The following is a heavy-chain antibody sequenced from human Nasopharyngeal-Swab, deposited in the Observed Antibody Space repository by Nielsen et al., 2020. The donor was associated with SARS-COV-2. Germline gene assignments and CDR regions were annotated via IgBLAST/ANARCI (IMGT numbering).Heavy chain of an antibody. D-gene: IGHD3-10*01. CDR2: MTPNSGNI. CDR3: ARGGSSLVANLEDP. Sequence: ASLQITCNASAYPFFNHDSNCVRHSTGQRLVWLGGMTPNSGNIGYAQKFQGRVTMTRNTSTRTAYLELRSLRSEDTAVYYCARGGSSLVANLEDPWGQGTLVIVSS. V-gene: IGHV1-8*02. CDR1: AYPFFNHD. J-gene: IGHJ5*02.